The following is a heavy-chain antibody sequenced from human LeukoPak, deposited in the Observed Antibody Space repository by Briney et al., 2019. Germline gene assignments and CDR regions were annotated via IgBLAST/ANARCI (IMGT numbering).Heavy chain of an antibody. V-gene: IGHV1-69*13. D-gene: IGHD6-19*01. Sequence: SVKVSCKASGGTFGSYAISWVRQAPGQGLEWMGGIIPIFGTANYAQKFQGRVTITADESTSTAYMELSSLRSEDTAVYYCARSIWYSSGWYGNQDYWGQGTLVTVSS. J-gene: IGHJ4*02. CDR1: GGTFGSYA. CDR3: ARSIWYSSGWYGNQDY. CDR2: IIPIFGTA.